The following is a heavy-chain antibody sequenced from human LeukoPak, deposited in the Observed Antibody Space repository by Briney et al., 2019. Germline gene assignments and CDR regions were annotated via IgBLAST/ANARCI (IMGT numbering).Heavy chain of an antibody. CDR2: IYYSGST. D-gene: IGHD6-13*01. CDR3: ARVGGIAAFDY. V-gene: IGHV4-59*01. CDR1: GGSISSYY. Sequence: SETLSLTCTVSGGSISSYYWSWIRQPPGKGLEWIGYIYYSGSTNYNPSLKSRVTISVDTSKNQFSLKLSSVTAADTAVYYCARVGGIAAFDYWGQGTLVAVSS. J-gene: IGHJ4*02.